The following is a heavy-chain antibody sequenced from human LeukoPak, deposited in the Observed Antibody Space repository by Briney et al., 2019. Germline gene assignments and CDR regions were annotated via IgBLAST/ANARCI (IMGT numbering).Heavy chain of an antibody. D-gene: IGHD3-22*01. V-gene: IGHV3-9*01. CDR2: ISWNSGSI. CDR3: AKDSRGGDYYDSSGYYSTGGLDY. J-gene: IGHJ4*02. CDR1: GLTFDDYA. Sequence: GGSLRLSCAASGLTFDDYAMHWVRQAPGKGLEWVSGISWNSGSIGYADSVKGRLTISRDNAKNSLYLQMNSLRAEDTALYYCAKDSRGGDYYDSSGYYSTGGLDYWGQGTLVTVSS.